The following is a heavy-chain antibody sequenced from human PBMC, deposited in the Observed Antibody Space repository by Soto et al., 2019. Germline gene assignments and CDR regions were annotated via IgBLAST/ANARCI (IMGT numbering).Heavy chain of an antibody. CDR3: ARGKGSKDFWSGFLIWFDP. V-gene: IGHV4-59*12. CDR1: RGSITNYF. D-gene: IGHD3-3*01. J-gene: IGHJ5*02. CDR2: ISYSGTT. Sequence: SSETLSLTCTVSRGSITNYFWTWIRQSPGRGLEWIGYISYSGTTNYNAYLKSRVTISVDTSTNQFSLRLSSVTAADTAVYYCARGKGSKDFWSGFLIWFDPWGQGTLVTVSS.